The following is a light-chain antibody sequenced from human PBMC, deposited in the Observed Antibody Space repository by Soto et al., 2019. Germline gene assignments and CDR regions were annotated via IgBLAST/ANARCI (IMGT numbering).Light chain of an antibody. CDR1: SSDVGGYDF. V-gene: IGLV2-14*01. Sequence: QSALTQPASVSGSVGQSITISCTGTSSDVGGYDFVSWYQHHPGKAPKLIIYEVRTRPSGVSDRFSGSNSGNTASLTISGLQAEDEADYYCSSYTSDWGVFGTGTKLTVL. CDR2: EVR. CDR3: SSYTSDWGV. J-gene: IGLJ1*01.